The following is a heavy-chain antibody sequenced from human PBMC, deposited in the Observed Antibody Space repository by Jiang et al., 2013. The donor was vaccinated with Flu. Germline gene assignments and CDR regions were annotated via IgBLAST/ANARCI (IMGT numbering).Heavy chain of an antibody. V-gene: IGHV4-39*02. CDR1: GGSIRTSSYC. D-gene: IGHD3-9*01. CDR3: ARRSSGGVTGDPIDY. Sequence: LVKPSETLSLTCIVSGGSIRTSSYCWGWIRQPPGKGLEWIASIYSSGTTYFNPSLKGRVTISVDTSRNHFSLNVSSVTAADTAVYYCARRSSGGVTGDPIDYWGQETLVTVSS. J-gene: IGHJ4*02. CDR2: IYSSGTT.